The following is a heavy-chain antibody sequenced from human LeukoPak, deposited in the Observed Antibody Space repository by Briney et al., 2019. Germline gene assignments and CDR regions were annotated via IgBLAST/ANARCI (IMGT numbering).Heavy chain of an antibody. Sequence: SVKVSCKASGGTFSSYAISWVRQAPGQGLEWMGRIIPIFGTANYAQKFQGRVTITTDESTSTAYMKLSSLRSEDTAVYYCARGLGGYSGYDPPGYWGQGTLVTVSS. J-gene: IGHJ4*02. CDR3: ARGLGGYSGYDPPGY. D-gene: IGHD5-12*01. V-gene: IGHV1-69*05. CDR1: GGTFSSYA. CDR2: IIPIFGTA.